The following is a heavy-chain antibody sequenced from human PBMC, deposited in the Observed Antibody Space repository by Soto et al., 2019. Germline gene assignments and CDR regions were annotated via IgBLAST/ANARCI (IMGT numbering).Heavy chain of an antibody. CDR2: ISGSGGST. J-gene: IGHJ6*02. Sequence: GGSLRLSCAASGFTFSSYAMSWVRQAPGKGLEWVSAISGSGGSTYYADSVKGRFTISRDNSKNTLYLQMNSLRAEDTAVYYCAKQSGRFPGDYYGMDVWGQGTTVTVSS. CDR3: AKQSGRFPGDYYGMDV. V-gene: IGHV3-23*01. CDR1: GFTFSSYA. D-gene: IGHD2-21*01.